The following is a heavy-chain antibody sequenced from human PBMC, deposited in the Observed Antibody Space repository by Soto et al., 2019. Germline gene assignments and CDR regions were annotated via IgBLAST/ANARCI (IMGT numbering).Heavy chain of an antibody. V-gene: IGHV3-48*04. CDR1: GFTFSRYT. CDR2: ISYSSDTI. Sequence: PGGSLRLSCAASGFTFSRYTMNWVRQAPGKGLEWLSYISYSSDTIYYADSVKGRFTISRDNAKNSLYLQMNSLRAEDTAVYYCARGGEFGEFYSNWFDPWGQGTLVTVSS. CDR3: ARGGEFGEFYSNWFDP. J-gene: IGHJ5*02. D-gene: IGHD3-10*01.